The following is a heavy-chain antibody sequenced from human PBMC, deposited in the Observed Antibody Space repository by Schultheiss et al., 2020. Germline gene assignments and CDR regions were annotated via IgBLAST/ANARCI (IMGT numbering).Heavy chain of an antibody. CDR1: GGSFSGYY. J-gene: IGHJ4*02. CDR2: INHSGST. CDR3: ARIHSSGRGDLDS. Sequence: SETLSLTCAVYGGSFSGYYWSWIRQPPGKGLEWIGEINHSGSTNYNPSLKSRVTISVDTTKNQFSLLLTSVTPEDTAVYYCARIHSSGRGDLDSWGEGTLVIV. D-gene: IGHD6-19*01. V-gene: IGHV4-34*01.